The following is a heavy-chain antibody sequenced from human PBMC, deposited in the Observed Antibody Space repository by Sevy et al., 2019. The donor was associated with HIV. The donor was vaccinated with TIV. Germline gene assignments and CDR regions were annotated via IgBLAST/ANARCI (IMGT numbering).Heavy chain of an antibody. J-gene: IGHJ4*02. CDR3: ARLGAYCSSTSCYFDY. V-gene: IGHV4-59*01. D-gene: IGHD2-2*01. Sequence: SEILSLTCTVSGGSISSYYWSWIRQPPGKGLEWIGYIYYSGSTNYNPSLKSRVTISVDTSKNQFSLKLSSVTAADTAVYYCARLGAYCSSTSCYFDYWGQGTLVTVSS. CDR2: IYYSGST. CDR1: GGSISSYY.